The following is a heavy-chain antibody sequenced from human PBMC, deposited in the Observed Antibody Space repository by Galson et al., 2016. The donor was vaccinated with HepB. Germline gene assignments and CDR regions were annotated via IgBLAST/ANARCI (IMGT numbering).Heavy chain of an antibody. CDR2: INTDGSNT. D-gene: IGHD2-21*02. V-gene: IGHV3-74*01. Sequence: SLRLSCAASGFIFTDYWMYWVRQVPGKGLVWVSRINTDGSNTRYADPVKGRFTISRDNTKSTLYLEMNSLRAEDTAVYYCGRASYCGRGCYYHFDSWGQGTLVTVSS. CDR3: GRASYCGRGCYYHFDS. J-gene: IGHJ4*02. CDR1: GFIFTDYW.